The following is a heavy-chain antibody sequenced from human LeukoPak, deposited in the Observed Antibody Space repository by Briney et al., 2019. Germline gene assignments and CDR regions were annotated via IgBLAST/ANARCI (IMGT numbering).Heavy chain of an antibody. V-gene: IGHV3-9*01. CDR1: GFTFDDYA. D-gene: IGHD6-6*01. CDR3: ARIAARDYYFDY. J-gene: IGHJ4*02. CDR2: ISWNSSSI. Sequence: GGSLRLSCAASGFTFDDYAMHWVRQAPGKGLEWVSGISWNSSSIGYADSVKGRFTISRDNAKNSLYLQMNSLRAEDTALYYCARIAARDYYFDYWGQGTLVTVSS.